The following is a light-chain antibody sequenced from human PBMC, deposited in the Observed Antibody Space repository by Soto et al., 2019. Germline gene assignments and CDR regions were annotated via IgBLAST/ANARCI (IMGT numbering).Light chain of an antibody. V-gene: IGLV2-23*02. CDR2: EVS. CDR3: CSYAGSSTFSYV. J-gene: IGLJ1*01. Sequence: QSALTQPASVSVSPGQSITISCTGTSSDVGSYNLVSWYQQHPGKAPKLMIYEVSKRPSGVSNRFSGSKSGNTASLTISGLQAEDEADYCCCSYAGSSTFSYVFGTGTKVTVL. CDR1: SSDVGSYNL.